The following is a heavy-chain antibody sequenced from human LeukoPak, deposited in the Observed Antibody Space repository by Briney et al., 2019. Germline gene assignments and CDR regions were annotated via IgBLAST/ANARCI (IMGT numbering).Heavy chain of an antibody. Sequence: SETLSLTCTVSGYFISSGYYWGWIRQPPGKGLEWIGTIYYTGISYYNPSLESRVTSSLDTSKNQFSLTLNSVTAADTAVYYCVRADYNGGNPGSFDIWGRGTMVTVSS. D-gene: IGHD2-8*01. J-gene: IGHJ3*02. CDR1: GYFISSGYY. CDR3: VRADYNGGNPGSFDI. CDR2: IYYTGIS. V-gene: IGHV4-38-2*02.